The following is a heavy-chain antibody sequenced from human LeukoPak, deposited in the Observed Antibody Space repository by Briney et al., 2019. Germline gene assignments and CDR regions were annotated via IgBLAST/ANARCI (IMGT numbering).Heavy chain of an antibody. Sequence: SETLSLTCAVSGGSFSGYYWSWIRQPPGKGLEWIGEINHSGSTNYNPSLKSRVTISVDTSKNQFSLKPSSVTAADTAVYYCARGPAKMRASDYWGQGTLVTVSS. CDR2: INHSGST. CDR3: ARGPAKMRASDY. J-gene: IGHJ4*02. CDR1: GGSFSGYY. D-gene: IGHD4/OR15-4a*01. V-gene: IGHV4-34*01.